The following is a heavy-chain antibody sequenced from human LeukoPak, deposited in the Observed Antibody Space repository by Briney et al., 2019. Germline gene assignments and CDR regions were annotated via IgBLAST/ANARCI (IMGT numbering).Heavy chain of an antibody. Sequence: ASVKVSCKASGYTFTGYYMHWVRQAPGQGLEWMGWINPNSGGTNYAQKFQGRVTMTRDTSISTAYMELSRLRSDDTAVYYCARFIAARGGSYYYYYMDVWGKGTTVTVSS. CDR3: ARFIAARGGSYYYYYMDV. CDR1: GYTFTGYY. D-gene: IGHD6-6*01. V-gene: IGHV1-2*02. J-gene: IGHJ6*03. CDR2: INPNSGGT.